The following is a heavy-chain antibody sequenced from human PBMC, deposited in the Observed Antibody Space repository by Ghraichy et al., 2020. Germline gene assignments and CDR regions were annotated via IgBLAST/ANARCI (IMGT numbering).Heavy chain of an antibody. CDR3: ASSTGTYYGPYDY. CDR1: GGSIISSNW. J-gene: IGHJ4*02. D-gene: IGHD1-26*01. Sequence: SETLSLTCAVSGGSIISSNWWNWVRQSPGKGLEWIGEIYHSGATNYNPSLKSRVTISVDRSNNQFSLELTSVTAADTAVYYCASSTGTYYGPYDYWGQGTLVTVSS. V-gene: IGHV4-4*02. CDR2: IYHSGAT.